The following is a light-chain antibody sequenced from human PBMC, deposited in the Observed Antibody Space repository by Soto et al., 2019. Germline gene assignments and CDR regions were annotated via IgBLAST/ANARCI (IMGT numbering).Light chain of an antibody. CDR3: QQYNNWLIT. CDR1: QSVSSN. Sequence: EIVMTQSPDTLSVSPGERATLSCGASQSVSSNLAWYQQKPGQAPRLLIYGASTRATGIPARFSGSGSGTECTLTISSLQSEDFAVYYCQQYNNWLITFGQGTRLEIK. J-gene: IGKJ5*01. CDR2: GAS. V-gene: IGKV3-15*01.